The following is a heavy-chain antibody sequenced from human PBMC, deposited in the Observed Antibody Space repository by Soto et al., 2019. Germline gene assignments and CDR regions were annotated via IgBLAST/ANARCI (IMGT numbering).Heavy chain of an antibody. V-gene: IGHV4-34*01. Sequence: SETLSPTCDVYGVSFREYIWTWIRQTPGKGLQWIGQINHSGSANYNPSLKSRVTISVHTSSSQFSLELSSVTAADTAVYYCARGLISGSHYSGGWYYFDSWGQGTQVTVS. D-gene: IGHD1-26*01. CDR3: ARGLISGSHYSGGWYYFDS. CDR2: INHSGSA. J-gene: IGHJ4*02. CDR1: GVSFREYI.